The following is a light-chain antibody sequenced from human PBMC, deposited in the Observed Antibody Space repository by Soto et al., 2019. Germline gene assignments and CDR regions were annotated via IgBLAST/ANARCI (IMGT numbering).Light chain of an antibody. J-gene: IGKJ2*01. CDR3: QQYNNWPQT. CDR1: QSVSSN. Sequence: EIVMTQSPATLSVSPGERATLSCRASQSVSSNLAWYQQKPGQAPRLLIYGASTRATGIPARFSSSGSGTELPLTISSLQTEDVAVYYCQQYNNWPQTFGQGTKLEIK. V-gene: IGKV3-15*01. CDR2: GAS.